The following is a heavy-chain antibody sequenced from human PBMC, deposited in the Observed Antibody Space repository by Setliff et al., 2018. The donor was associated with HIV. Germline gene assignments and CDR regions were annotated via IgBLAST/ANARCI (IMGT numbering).Heavy chain of an antibody. D-gene: IGHD2-8*01. J-gene: IGHJ6*02. Sequence: GESLKISCQGSGYTFSSHWIGWVRQMPGKGLEWMGIIYPEDSDARYSPSFEGQVIISADKSISTAYLQWSSLKASDTAMYYCATLQPDAVDVWGQGTTVTVSS. CDR2: IYPEDSDA. CDR3: ATLQPDAVDV. V-gene: IGHV5-51*01. CDR1: GYTFSSHW.